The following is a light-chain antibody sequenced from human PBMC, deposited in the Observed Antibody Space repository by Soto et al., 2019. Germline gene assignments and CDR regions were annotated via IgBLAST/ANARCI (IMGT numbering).Light chain of an antibody. J-gene: IGLJ2*01. V-gene: IGLV7-43*01. CDR2: STD. Sequence: QAVVTQGPSLTVSPGGTITLTCASSTGAVTSGYYPNWVQQKPGQTPRALIYSTDNKHSWTPARFSGSLLGGKAALTLSGAQPEDEAEYYCLLYFGGYVVFGGRTKLTVL. CDR1: TGAVTSGYY. CDR3: LLYFGGYVV.